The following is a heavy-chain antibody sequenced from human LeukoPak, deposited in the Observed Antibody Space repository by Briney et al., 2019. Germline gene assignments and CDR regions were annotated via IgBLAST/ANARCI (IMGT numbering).Heavy chain of an antibody. V-gene: IGHV4-59*08. J-gene: IGHJ4*02. D-gene: IGHD3-3*01. CDR1: GGSISSYY. CDR3: ARHPSIRYYFDY. Sequence: SETLSLTRTVSGGSISSYYWSWIRQPPGKGLEWIGYIYYSGSTNYNPSLKSRVTISVDTSKNQFSLKLSSVTAADTAVYYCARHPSIRYYFDYWGQGTLVTVSS. CDR2: IYYSGST.